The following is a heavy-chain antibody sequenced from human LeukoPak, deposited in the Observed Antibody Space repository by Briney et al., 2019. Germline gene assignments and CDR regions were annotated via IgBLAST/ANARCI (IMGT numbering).Heavy chain of an antibody. CDR2: ISSSGSTI. CDR3: AREVAVAGSAAVDI. CDR1: GFTFSSYE. V-gene: IGHV3-48*03. Sequence: GGSLRLSCAASGFTFSSYEMNWVRQAPGKGLEWVSYISSSGSTIYYADSVKGRFTISRDNAKNSLYLQMNSLRAEDTAVYYCAREVAVAGSAAVDIWGQGKMVTVSS. D-gene: IGHD6-19*01. J-gene: IGHJ3*02.